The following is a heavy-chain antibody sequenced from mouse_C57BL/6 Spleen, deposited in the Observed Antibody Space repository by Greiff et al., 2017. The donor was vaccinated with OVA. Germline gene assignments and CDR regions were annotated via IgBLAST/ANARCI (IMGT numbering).Heavy chain of an antibody. J-gene: IGHJ2*01. CDR2: IYPGDGDT. CDR1: GYAFSSYW. V-gene: IGHV1-80*01. D-gene: IGHD1-1*01. Sequence: VKLVESGAELVKPGASVKISCKASGYAFSSYWMNWVQQRPGKGLEWIGQIYPGDGDTNYNGKFKGKATLTADKSSSTAYMQLSSLTSEDSAVYFCARGGTTVVARGYFDYWGQGTTLTVSS. CDR3: ARGGTTVVARGYFDY.